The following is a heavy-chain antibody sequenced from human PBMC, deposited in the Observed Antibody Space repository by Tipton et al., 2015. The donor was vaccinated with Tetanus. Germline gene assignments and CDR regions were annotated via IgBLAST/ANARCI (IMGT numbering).Heavy chain of an antibody. CDR3: ATVPTIAVTGTPLGGY. CDR1: GGSFSYSY. D-gene: IGHD6-19*01. J-gene: IGHJ4*02. V-gene: IGHV4-34*12. CDR2: IFHTGDT. Sequence: TLSLTCAFYGGSFSYSYWDWIRQPPGKGVGWIGGIFHTGDTYYNPPLKSRATVPVDTAKNQFSRMLSSVTSRDTAVYYCATVPTIAVTGTPLGGYWGQGPLVPVSS.